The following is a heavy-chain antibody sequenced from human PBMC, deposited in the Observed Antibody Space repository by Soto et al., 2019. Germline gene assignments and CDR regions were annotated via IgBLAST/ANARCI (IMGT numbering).Heavy chain of an antibody. D-gene: IGHD3-3*01. V-gene: IGHV4-59*01. CDR3: ARDGTQRFLEWLAPFPYMDV. Sequence: NPSETLSLTCTVSGGSISSYYWSWIRQPPGKGLEWIGYIYYSGSTNYNPSLKSRVTISVDTSKNQFSLKLSSVTAADTAVYYCARDGTQRFLEWLAPFPYMDVWGKGTTVTVSS. J-gene: IGHJ6*03. CDR1: GGSISSYY. CDR2: IYYSGST.